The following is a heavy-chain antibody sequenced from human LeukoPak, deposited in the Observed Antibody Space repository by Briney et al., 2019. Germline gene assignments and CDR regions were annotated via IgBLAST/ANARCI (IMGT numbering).Heavy chain of an antibody. CDR1: GGSISSGGYY. CDR3: ARDSMRSYLDY. D-gene: IGHD3-16*02. V-gene: IGHV4-31*03. Sequence: SETLSLTCTVSGGSISSGGYYWSWIRQHPGKGLEWIGYIYYTGNTYYNPSLKSRVTLSVDTSKNQFSLNLSSVTGADTAVYFCARDSMRSYLDYWGQGTLVTVSS. CDR2: IYYTGNT. J-gene: IGHJ4*02.